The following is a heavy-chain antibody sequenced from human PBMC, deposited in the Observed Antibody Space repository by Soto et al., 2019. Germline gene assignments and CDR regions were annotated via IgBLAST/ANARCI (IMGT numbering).Heavy chain of an antibody. CDR3: ARYQWNPGAFDP. J-gene: IGHJ5*02. D-gene: IGHD1-20*01. CDR1: GGSLSDYY. V-gene: IGHV4-34*01. Sequence: QVQLQQWGAGLLKPSETLSHTCAVYGGSLSDYYWNWLRQPPGKGLEWIGEINHRGTTSYNPSLKSRVDISVDTAMTQFSLKLRSVTAADTAIYYCARYQWNPGAFDPWGPGTQVTVSS. CDR2: INHRGTT.